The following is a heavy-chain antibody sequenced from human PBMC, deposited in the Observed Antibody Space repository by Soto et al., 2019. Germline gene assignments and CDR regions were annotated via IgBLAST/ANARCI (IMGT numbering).Heavy chain of an antibody. V-gene: IGHV4-34*01. J-gene: IGHJ6*02. CDR3: ARGRGRSIAARPNYYGMDV. D-gene: IGHD6-6*01. CDR2: INHSGCT. CDR1: GGSFSGYY. Sequence: SETLSLTCAVYGGSFSGYYWSWIRQPPGKGLEWSGEINHSGCTNYNPSLKSRVTISVDTSKNQFSPKLSSVTAADTAVYYCARGRGRSIAARPNYYGMDVWGQGTTVTVSS.